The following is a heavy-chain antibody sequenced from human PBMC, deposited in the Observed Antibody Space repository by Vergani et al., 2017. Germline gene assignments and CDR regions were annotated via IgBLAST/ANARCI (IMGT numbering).Heavy chain of an antibody. CDR2: INPSGGHT. CDR1: GYTFSNYY. Sequence: VQVVQSGAEVKKSGASVNVSCKTSGYTFSNYYMHWVRQAPGQGLEWMGIINPSGGHTNYAQKFQGRVTMTSDTSTSTVYMELSSLRSEDTAIYYCARGDYGILTGYRYWGQGTLVTVSA. D-gene: IGHD3-9*01. CDR3: ARGDYGILTGYRY. J-gene: IGHJ4*02. V-gene: IGHV1-46*03.